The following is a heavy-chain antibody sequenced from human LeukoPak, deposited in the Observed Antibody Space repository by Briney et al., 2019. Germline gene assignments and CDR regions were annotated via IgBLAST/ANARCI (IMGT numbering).Heavy chain of an antibody. Sequence: SETLSLTCAVSGGSIISNYWWSWVRQPPGKGLEWIGEVFHSGSTNYSPSLRSRVTISVDKSKNQFSLKLNSVTAADTAVYYWARGGGTPTTVVTPFDYWGQGTLVTVSS. CDR1: GGSIISNYW. J-gene: IGHJ4*02. CDR3: ARGGGTPTTVVTPFDY. V-gene: IGHV4-4*02. D-gene: IGHD4-23*01. CDR2: VFHSGST.